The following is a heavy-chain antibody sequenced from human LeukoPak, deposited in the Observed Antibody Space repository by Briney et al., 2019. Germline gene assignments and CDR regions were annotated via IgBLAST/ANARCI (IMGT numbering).Heavy chain of an antibody. CDR2: ISSSSSYI. V-gene: IGHV3-21*01. J-gene: IGHJ4*02. CDR3: ASKYSSSPGFDY. CDR1: GFTFSSYS. Sequence: GGSLRLSCAASGFTFSSYSMNWVRQAPGKGLEWVSSISSSSSYIYYADSVKGRFTISRDNAKNSLYLQMNSLRAEDTAVYYCASKYSSSPGFDYWGQGTLVTVSS. D-gene: IGHD6-6*01.